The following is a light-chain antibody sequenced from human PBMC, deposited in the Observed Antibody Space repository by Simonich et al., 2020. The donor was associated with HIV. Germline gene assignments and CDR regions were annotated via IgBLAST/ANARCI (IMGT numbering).Light chain of an antibody. J-gene: IGKJ2*01. Sequence: EIVMTQSPATLSLSPGERATLSCRARQSVRNNYLTWYQQKPGQPPRLLIYGASSRATGIPDRFSGSGSGTDCTLTISSLQPEDFATYYCQQSFSTPYTFGQGTELEIK. CDR2: GAS. V-gene: IGKV3D-20*02. CDR3: QQSFSTPYT. CDR1: QSVRNNY.